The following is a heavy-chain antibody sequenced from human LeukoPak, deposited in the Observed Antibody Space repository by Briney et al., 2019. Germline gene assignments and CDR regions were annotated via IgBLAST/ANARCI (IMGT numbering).Heavy chain of an antibody. D-gene: IGHD5-18*01. CDR2: ISYDRSTK. V-gene: IGHV3-30*03. Sequence: GRSLRLSCAASGFTFSSNGMHWVRQAPGKGLEWVAFISYDRSTKYYADSVRGRFTISRDNSKNSLYLQMNSLRAEDTAVYYCASNSSHFDYWGQGTLVTVSS. J-gene: IGHJ4*02. CDR3: ASNSSHFDY. CDR1: GFTFSSNG.